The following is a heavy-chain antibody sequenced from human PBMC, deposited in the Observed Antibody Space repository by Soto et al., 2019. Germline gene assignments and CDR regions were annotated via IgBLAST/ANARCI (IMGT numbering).Heavy chain of an antibody. CDR3: ARCAVLSTTSGGWCNWFEP. Sequence: VGSLRLSCTSSECTFSNYAMSWVRDAPGKWLEWASAISASGAATYYVDSVKGRFTISRDNSKNTLYVQMNSLRAEDTGVYYCARCAVLSTTSGGWCNWFEPWGQGTLVNVS. CDR1: ECTFSNYA. V-gene: IGHV3-23*01. D-gene: IGHD2-21*01. J-gene: IGHJ5*02. CDR2: ISASGAAT.